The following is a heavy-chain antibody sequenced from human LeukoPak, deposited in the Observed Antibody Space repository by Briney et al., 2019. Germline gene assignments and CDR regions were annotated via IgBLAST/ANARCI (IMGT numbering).Heavy chain of an antibody. CDR3: ARSVSDAFDI. J-gene: IGHJ3*02. CDR2: ISSDGSSI. Sequence: GGSLRLSCAASGFTVSSNPMSWVRQAPGKGLEGVSHISSDGSSISYADSVKGRFTISRDNARNTLYVQMNSLRAEDTAVYYCARSVSDAFDIWGQGTMVTVSS. V-gene: IGHV3-74*01. D-gene: IGHD2-8*01. CDR1: GFTVSSNP.